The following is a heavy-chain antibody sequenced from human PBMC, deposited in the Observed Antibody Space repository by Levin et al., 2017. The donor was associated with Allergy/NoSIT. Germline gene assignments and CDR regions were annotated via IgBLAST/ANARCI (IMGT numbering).Heavy chain of an antibody. CDR3: ARTTGYSNGKADAFDI. CDR2: IYYSVKT. CDR1: GDSIGNYY. D-gene: IGHD6-19*01. V-gene: IGHV4-59*01. J-gene: IGHJ3*02. Sequence: NASETLSLTCIVSGDSIGNYYWSWIRQPPGKGLEWIGDIYYSVKTNYNPSLKSRVTISVDTSKNQFSLNLHSVTAADTAVYYCARTTGYSNGKADAFDIWGQGTMVTVSS.